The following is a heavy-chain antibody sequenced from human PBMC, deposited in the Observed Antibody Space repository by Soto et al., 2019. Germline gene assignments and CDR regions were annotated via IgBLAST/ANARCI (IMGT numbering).Heavy chain of an antibody. J-gene: IGHJ6*02. V-gene: IGHV3-11*01. CDR1: GFTFSNYY. CDR2: ISRGGDTI. Sequence: QVQLVESGGGLVKPGGSLRLSCAASGFTFSNYYMSWIRQAPGKGLEWVSYISRGGDTIHYADSVKGRFTISRDNAKNSLYLQMNSLRAEDTAVYYCARDHTFVDGYNYYFYGMDVWGQGTTVTVSS. CDR3: ARDHTFVDGYNYYFYGMDV. D-gene: IGHD5-12*01.